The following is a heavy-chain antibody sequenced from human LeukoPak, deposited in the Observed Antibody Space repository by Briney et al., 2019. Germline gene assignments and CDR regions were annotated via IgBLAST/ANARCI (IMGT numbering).Heavy chain of an antibody. CDR3: ARDFLSSGWYRIDY. CDR1: GFTFSSYA. V-gene: IGHV3-30*04. CDR2: ISYDGNKK. Sequence: PGGSLRLSCAASGFTFSSYAMHWVRQAPGKGLEWVAVISYDGNKKYYADSVKGRFTISRDNSKNTLYLQMNSLRAEDTAVYYCARDFLSSGWYRIDYWGQGTLVTVSS. J-gene: IGHJ4*02. D-gene: IGHD6-19*01.